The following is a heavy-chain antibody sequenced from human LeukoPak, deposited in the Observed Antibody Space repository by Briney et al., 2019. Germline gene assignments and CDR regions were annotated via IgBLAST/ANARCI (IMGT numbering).Heavy chain of an antibody. J-gene: IGHJ4*02. CDR2: IIPIFGTA. CDR3: AREELHIGDTAMVLNDY. CDR1: GYTFTSYG. Sequence: ASMKVSCKASGYTFTSYGISWVRQAPGQGLEWMGRIIPIFGTANYAQKFQGRVTITTDESTSTAYMELSSLRSEDTAVYYCAREELHIGDTAMVLNDYWGQGTLVTVSS. V-gene: IGHV1-69*05. D-gene: IGHD5-18*01.